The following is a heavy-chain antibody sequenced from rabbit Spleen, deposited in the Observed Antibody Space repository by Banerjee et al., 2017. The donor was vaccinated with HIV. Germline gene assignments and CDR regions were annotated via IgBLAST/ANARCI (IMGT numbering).Heavy chain of an antibody. CDR3: ARALTNGDGYMTFKL. CDR1: GFDFSSSYY. Sequence: QEQLVESGGGLVQPEGSLTLTCKASGFDFSSSYYMCWVRQAPGKGLEWIGCIYTGSGNTYYASWAKGRFTISKASSTTVTLQMTSLTAADTATYFCARALTNGDGYMTFKLWGQGTLVTVS. CDR2: IYTGSGNT. V-gene: IGHV1S45*01. D-gene: IGHD6-1*01. J-gene: IGHJ4*01.